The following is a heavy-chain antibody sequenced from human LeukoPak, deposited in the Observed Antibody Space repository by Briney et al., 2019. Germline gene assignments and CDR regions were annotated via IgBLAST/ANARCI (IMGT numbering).Heavy chain of an antibody. CDR3: ARDRPLSGSLRGAFDI. V-gene: IGHV3-48*04. CDR2: ISSSSSTI. Sequence: GGSLRLSCAASGFTFSSYSMNWVRQAPGKGLEWVSYISSSSSTIYYADSVKGRFTISRDNAKNSLYLQMNSLRAEDTAVYYCARDRPLSGSLRGAFDIWGQGTMVTVSS. J-gene: IGHJ3*02. D-gene: IGHD1-26*01. CDR1: GFTFSSYS.